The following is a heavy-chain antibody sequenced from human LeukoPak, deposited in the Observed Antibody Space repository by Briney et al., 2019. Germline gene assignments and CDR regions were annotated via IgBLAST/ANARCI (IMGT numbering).Heavy chain of an antibody. CDR3: ARQKWDRLTYYYYGMDV. D-gene: IGHD1-26*01. CDR2: VSYSGTP. CDR1: GYSINNYY. J-gene: IGHJ6*02. Sequence: KASETLSLTCTVSGYSINNYYWSWIRQPPGKALEWVGYVSYSGTPDYNPSLKSRATISLDTSRNQFSLQLRSVTAADTAEYYCARQKWDRLTYYYYGMDVWGQGTTVTVSS. V-gene: IGHV4-59*08.